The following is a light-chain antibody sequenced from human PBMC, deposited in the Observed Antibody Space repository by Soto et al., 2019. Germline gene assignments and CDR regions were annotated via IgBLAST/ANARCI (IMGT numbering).Light chain of an antibody. CDR1: QGIAHY. V-gene: IGKV1-27*01. CDR3: QKYNSAPIT. Sequence: DIQVTQSPSSLSASVGDRVTITCRASQGIAHYLAWYQQKPGKFPKLLIYGASTLQSGVPSRFSGSGYGTDFTLTITGLQPEDVGFYYCQKYNSAPITFGGGTKLEIK. J-gene: IGKJ4*01. CDR2: GAS.